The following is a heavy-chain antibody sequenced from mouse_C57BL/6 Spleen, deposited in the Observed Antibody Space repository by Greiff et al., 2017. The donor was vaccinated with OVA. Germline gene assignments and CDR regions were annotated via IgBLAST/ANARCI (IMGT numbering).Heavy chain of an antibody. V-gene: IGHV1-15*01. CDR2: IDPATGVS. Sequence: QVQLQQSGAELVRPGASVTLSCKASGYTFTDYEMHWVKQTPVHGLEWIGAIDPATGVSAYNQKFKGKAILTADKSSSTAYMELRSLTSEDSAVYYCTRRGVTTNYFDYWGQGTTLTVSS. J-gene: IGHJ2*01. CDR1: GYTFTDYE. D-gene: IGHD2-2*01. CDR3: TRRGVTTNYFDY.